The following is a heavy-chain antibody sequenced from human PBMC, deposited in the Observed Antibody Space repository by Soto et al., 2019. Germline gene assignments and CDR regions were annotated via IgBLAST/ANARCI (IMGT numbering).Heavy chain of an antibody. Sequence: EVLLLESGGGLVQPGGSLRLSCAATGFTFSSYAMSWVRQAPGKGLEWVSAISAGGGSTFYADSVKGRFTISSDTSKSTLYLQMHSLGAEDTAVYYCAKISAYYYDSSDYPMASWGQGTLVTVSS. J-gene: IGHJ5*02. CDR1: GFTFSSYA. CDR2: ISAGGGST. V-gene: IGHV3-23*01. D-gene: IGHD3-22*01. CDR3: AKISAYYYDSSDYPMAS.